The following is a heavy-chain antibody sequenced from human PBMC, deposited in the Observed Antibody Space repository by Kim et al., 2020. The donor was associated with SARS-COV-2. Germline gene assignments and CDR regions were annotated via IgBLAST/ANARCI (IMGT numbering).Heavy chain of an antibody. J-gene: IGHJ6*02. CDR1: GYTFTSYY. D-gene: IGHD6-13*01. CDR2: INPSGGST. Sequence: ASVKVSCKASGYTFTSYYMHWVRQAPGQGLEWMGIINPSGGSTSYAQKFQGRVTMTRDTSTSTVYMELSSLRSEDTAVYYCARDMADKRSKLRSSWYSQIPVYGMDVWGQGTTVTVSS. V-gene: IGHV1-46*01. CDR3: ARDMADKRSKLRSSWYSQIPVYGMDV.